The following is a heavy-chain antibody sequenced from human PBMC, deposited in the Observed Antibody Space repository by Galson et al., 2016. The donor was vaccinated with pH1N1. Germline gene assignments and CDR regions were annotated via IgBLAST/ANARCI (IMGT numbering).Heavy chain of an antibody. J-gene: IGHJ4*02. CDR2: IYWDGEK. D-gene: IGHD3-10*01. CDR1: GFSLSSGMG. CDR3: VRRRFGTTDY. Sequence: PALVKPTQTLTLTCTLSGFSLSSGMGVNWIRQTPGKALEWLALIYWDGEKQYSPSLKNRLTIISDTSKNQVVLVMIDMDPVDTGTYFCVRRRFGTTDYWGQGTQVIVSS. V-gene: IGHV2-5*08.